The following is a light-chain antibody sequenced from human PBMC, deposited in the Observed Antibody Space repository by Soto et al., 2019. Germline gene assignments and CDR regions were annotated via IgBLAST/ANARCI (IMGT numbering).Light chain of an antibody. Sequence: DIVRTQSPDSLAVSVGERATINCKSSQSVLYSSNNKNYVAWYQQRPGQPPKLLIYCASTRESGVPDRFSGSGSGTDFTLTITSLQAEDVAVYYWQQYESTPPTFGQGTKFEIK. CDR1: QSVLYSSNNKNY. J-gene: IGKJ2*01. V-gene: IGKV4-1*01. CDR3: QQYESTPPT. CDR2: CAS.